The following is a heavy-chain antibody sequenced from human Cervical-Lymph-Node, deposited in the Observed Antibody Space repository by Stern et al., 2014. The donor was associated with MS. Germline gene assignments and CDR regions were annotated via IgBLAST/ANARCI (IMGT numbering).Heavy chain of an antibody. V-gene: IGHV1-8*01. CDR3: ARGRSYYGSGSYYYYYYYGMDV. Sequence: VQLVQSGAEVKKPGASVKVSCKASGYTFTSYDINWVRQATGQGLEWMGWMNPNRGNTGYAQKYQGRVTMTRNTSISTAYMELSSLRSEDTAVYYCARGRSYYGSGSYYYYYYYGMDVWGQGTTVTVSS. J-gene: IGHJ6*02. CDR1: GYTFTSYD. D-gene: IGHD3-10*01. CDR2: MNPNRGNT.